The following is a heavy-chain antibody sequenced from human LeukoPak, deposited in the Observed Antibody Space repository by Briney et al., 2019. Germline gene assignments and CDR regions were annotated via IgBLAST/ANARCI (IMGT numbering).Heavy chain of an antibody. D-gene: IGHD3-10*01. CDR3: ASSPHYYGSGSYFQLDY. J-gene: IGHJ4*02. CDR2: IYYSGST. Sequence: PSEILSLTCTVSGGSISSSSYSWGWIRQPPGKGLEWIGSIYYSGSTYYNPSLKSRVTISVDTSKNQFSLKLSSVTAADTAVYYCASSPHYYGSGSYFQLDYWGQGTLVTVSS. CDR1: GGSISSSSYS. V-gene: IGHV4-39*01.